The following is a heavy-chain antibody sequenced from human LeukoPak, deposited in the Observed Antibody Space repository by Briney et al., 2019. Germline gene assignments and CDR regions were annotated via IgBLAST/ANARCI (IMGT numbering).Heavy chain of an antibody. V-gene: IGHV3-23*01. CDR2: ISGSGGST. Sequence: GGCLRLSCAASGFTFSSYGISWVRQAPGKGLEWVSAISGSGGSTYYADSVKGRFTISRDNSKNTLYLQMNSLRAEDTAVYYCAKDRGAAAGDHLGQGTLVTVSS. CDR3: AKDRGAAAGDH. CDR1: GFTFSSYG. D-gene: IGHD6-13*01. J-gene: IGHJ4*02.